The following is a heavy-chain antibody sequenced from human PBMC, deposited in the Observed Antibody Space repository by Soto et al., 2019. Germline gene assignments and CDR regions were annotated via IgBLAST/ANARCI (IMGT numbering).Heavy chain of an antibody. V-gene: IGHV1-58*01. D-gene: IGHD4-17*01. CDR1: GFTFTSSA. CDR3: AAGSRNDYGDYVGSYYYYGMDV. CDR2: IVVGSGNT. J-gene: IGHJ6*02. Sequence: QMQLVQSGPEVKKPGTSVKVSCKASGFTFTSSAVQWVRQARGQRLEWIGWIVVGSGNTNYAQKFQERVTITRDMSTSTAYMELSSLRSEDTAVYYCAAGSRNDYGDYVGSYYYYGMDVWGQGTTVTVSS.